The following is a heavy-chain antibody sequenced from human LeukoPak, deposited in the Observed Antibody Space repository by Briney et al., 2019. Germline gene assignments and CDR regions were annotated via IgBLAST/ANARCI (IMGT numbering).Heavy chain of an antibody. D-gene: IGHD1-7*01. V-gene: IGHV3-23*01. CDR3: AKDREGTIADYFDY. CDR2: IRSNGATA. CDR1: GFSFSSFA. J-gene: IGHJ4*02. Sequence: GGSLRLSCAASGFSFSSFAMTWVRQAPGKGLEWVSTIRSNGATAYNADSVKGRFTISRDNSKNTVYLQMNSLRGEDTAVYYCAKDREGTIADYFDYWGQGTLVTVSS.